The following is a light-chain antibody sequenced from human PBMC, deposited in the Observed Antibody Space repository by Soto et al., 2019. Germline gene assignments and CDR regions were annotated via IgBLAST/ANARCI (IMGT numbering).Light chain of an antibody. CDR2: GAS. CDR3: QQYGSSPRT. V-gene: IGKV3-20*01. Sequence: ELVLTQSPGTVSLSPGERAAFSCRASQSVSSTYLAWYQQKTGQAPRLLIYGASSRATGIPDRFSGSGSGTDFTLTISRLEPEDFAVYYCQQYGSSPRTFGQGTKLEIK. J-gene: IGKJ2*01. CDR1: QSVSSTY.